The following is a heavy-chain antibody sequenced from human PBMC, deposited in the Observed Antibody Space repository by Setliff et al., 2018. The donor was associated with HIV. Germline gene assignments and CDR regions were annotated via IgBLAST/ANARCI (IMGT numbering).Heavy chain of an antibody. V-gene: IGHV4-59*01. J-gene: IGHJ6*03. Sequence: SETLSLTCTVSGGSISSYYWSWIRQPPGKGLEWIGYIYYSGSTNYNPSLKSRVTISVDTSKNQFSLKLSSVTAADTAVYYCARGGSSGWERGLGSYYYYYMDVWGKGTTVTVSS. CDR3: ARGGSSGWERGLGSYYYYYMDV. CDR1: GGSISSYY. D-gene: IGHD6-19*01. CDR2: IYYSGST.